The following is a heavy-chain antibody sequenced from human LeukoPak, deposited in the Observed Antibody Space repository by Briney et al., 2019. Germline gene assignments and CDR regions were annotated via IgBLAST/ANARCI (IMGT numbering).Heavy chain of an antibody. Sequence: PGGSLRLSCVASGFTFSSTWMSWVRQIPGKGLEWVSSISSSSSYIYYADSVKGRFTISRDNAKNSLYLQMNSLRAEDTAVYYCAREGVAGTDNIDYWGQGTLVTVSS. D-gene: IGHD6-19*01. J-gene: IGHJ4*02. V-gene: IGHV3-21*01. CDR1: GFTFSSTW. CDR3: AREGVAGTDNIDY. CDR2: ISSSSSYI.